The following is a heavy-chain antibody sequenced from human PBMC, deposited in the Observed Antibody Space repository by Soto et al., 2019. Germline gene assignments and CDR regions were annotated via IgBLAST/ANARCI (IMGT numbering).Heavy chain of an antibody. CDR3: ARDQRGHRGDYMGV. V-gene: IGHV3-21*01. J-gene: IGHJ6*03. CDR2: ISSSSSYI. Sequence: EVQLVESGGGLVKPGGSLRLSCAASGFTFSSYSMNWVRQAPGKGLEWVSSISSSSSYIYYADSVKGRFTISRDNAKNSLYLQMNSLRAEDTAVYYCARDQRGHRGDYMGVWGKGTTVTVSS. D-gene: IGHD3-10*01. CDR1: GFTFSSYS.